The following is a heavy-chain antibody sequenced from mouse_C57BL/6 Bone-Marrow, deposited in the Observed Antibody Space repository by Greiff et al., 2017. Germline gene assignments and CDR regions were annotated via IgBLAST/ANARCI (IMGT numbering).Heavy chain of an antibody. J-gene: IGHJ3*01. CDR2: IDPEDGDT. CDR1: GFTITDYY. CDR3: ASQNTAPGFAY. V-gene: IGHV14-2*01. Sequence: VQLKQSGAELVKPGASVKLSCTASGFTITDYYMHWVKQRPEQGLEWIGRIDPEDGDTKYAPKFQGKATITADTSSNTAYLQLSSLTSEDTAVYYCASQNTAPGFAYWGQGTLVTVSA. D-gene: IGHD1-2*01.